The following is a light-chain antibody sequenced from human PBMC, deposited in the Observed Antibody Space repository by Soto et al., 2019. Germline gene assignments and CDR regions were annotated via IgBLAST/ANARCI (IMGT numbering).Light chain of an antibody. V-gene: IGKV1-33*01. Sequence: DIQMTQSPSSLSASVGDRVTITCQASQGISNYLNWYQQKPGKAPKLLIYDSSNMETGVPSRLSGSGSGTDFTFTISSLQPEDIATYYCQQYDNLSLTFGGGTKVEIK. CDR2: DSS. CDR3: QQYDNLSLT. CDR1: QGISNY. J-gene: IGKJ4*01.